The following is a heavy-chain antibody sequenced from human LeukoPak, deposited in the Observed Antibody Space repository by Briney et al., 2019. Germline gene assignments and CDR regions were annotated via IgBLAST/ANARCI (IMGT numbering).Heavy chain of an antibody. D-gene: IGHD5-18*01. Sequence: SQTLSLTCTVSGGSISSGSYYWSWIRQPAGKGLEWIGRIYTSGSTNYNPSLKSRVTISVDTSKNQFSLKQSSVTAADTAVYYCARDREYSYGNYFDYWGQGTLVTVSS. J-gene: IGHJ4*02. V-gene: IGHV4-61*02. CDR2: IYTSGST. CDR1: GGSISSGSYY. CDR3: ARDREYSYGNYFDY.